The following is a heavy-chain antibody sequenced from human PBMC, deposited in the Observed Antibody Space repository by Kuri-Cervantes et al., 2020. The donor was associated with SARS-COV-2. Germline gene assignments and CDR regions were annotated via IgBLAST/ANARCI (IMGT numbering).Heavy chain of an antibody. Sequence: GESLKISCAASGFTFSSYWMSWVRQAPGKGLEWVANIKQDGSEKYYVDSVKGRFTISRDNAKNSLYLQMNSLRAEDTAVYYCAKDEGDIVVVPAATGYWGQGTLVTVSS. CDR1: GFTFSSYW. V-gene: IGHV3-7*03. J-gene: IGHJ4*02. D-gene: IGHD2-2*01. CDR2: IKQDGSEK. CDR3: AKDEGDIVVVPAATGY.